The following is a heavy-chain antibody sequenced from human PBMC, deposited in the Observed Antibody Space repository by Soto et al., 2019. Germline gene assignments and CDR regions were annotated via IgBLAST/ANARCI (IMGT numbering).Heavy chain of an antibody. V-gene: IGHV5-51*01. J-gene: IGHJ3*02. CDR3: ARHPGLRVRSGQSLPYAFDI. CDR2: IYPGDSDT. D-gene: IGHD4-17*01. Sequence: PGESLKISCKGSGYSFTSYWIGWVRQMPGKGLEWMGIIYPGDSDTRYSPSFQGQVTISADKSISTAYLQWSSLKASGTAMYYCARHPGLRVRSGQSLPYAFDIWGQGTMVTVSS. CDR1: GYSFTSYW.